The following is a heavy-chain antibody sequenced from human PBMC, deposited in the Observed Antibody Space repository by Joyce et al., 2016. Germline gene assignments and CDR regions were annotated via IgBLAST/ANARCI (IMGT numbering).Heavy chain of an antibody. CDR3: ARKKYYGSGSYYKYYYYAMDV. J-gene: IGHJ6*02. D-gene: IGHD3-10*01. V-gene: IGHV3-48*04. CDR1: GFIFSNYT. CDR2: ISRSSRTI. Sequence: EVQLVESGGGLVQPGGSLRVSCAASGFIFSNYTMKWVRQATGKGLEWVSHISRSSRTIYYADSGKGRFTISRDNAKNSLYLQMNSLRAEDTAVYYCARKKYYGSGSYYKYYYYAMDVWGQGTTVTVSS.